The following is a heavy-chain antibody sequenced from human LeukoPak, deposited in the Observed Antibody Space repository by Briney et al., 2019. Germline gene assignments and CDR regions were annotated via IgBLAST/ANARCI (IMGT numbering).Heavy chain of an antibody. Sequence: GSLRLSCAASGFTFTNAWMSWVRQAPGKGLEWIGEINHSGSTNYNPSLKSRVTISVDTSKNQFSLKLSSVTAADTAVYYCARGRSLRRKYSSPSGGRWFDPWGQGTLVTVSS. CDR2: INHSGST. CDR1: GFTFTNAW. CDR3: ARGRSLRRKYSSPSGGRWFDP. J-gene: IGHJ5*02. D-gene: IGHD6-6*01. V-gene: IGHV4-34*01.